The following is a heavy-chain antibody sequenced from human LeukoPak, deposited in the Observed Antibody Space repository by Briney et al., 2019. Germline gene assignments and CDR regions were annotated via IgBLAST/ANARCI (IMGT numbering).Heavy chain of an antibody. D-gene: IGHD3-10*01. Sequence: GGSLRLSCVASGFTFSVYWMSWVRQAPGKGLQWVANIKEDGSEKYYVDSVKGRFTISRDNAKNSLYLQMSSLRAEDTAVYYCARGGSWFAPWGQGTLVTVSS. CDR1: GFTFSVYW. CDR3: ARGGSWFAP. V-gene: IGHV3-7*01. J-gene: IGHJ5*02. CDR2: IKEDGSEK.